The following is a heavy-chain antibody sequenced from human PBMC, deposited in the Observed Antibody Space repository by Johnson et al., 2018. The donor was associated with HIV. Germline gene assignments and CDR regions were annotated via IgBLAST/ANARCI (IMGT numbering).Heavy chain of an antibody. CDR3: AKSPGKDHGGNSGGIDI. D-gene: IGHD4-23*01. CDR2: ISGSGGST. Sequence: VQLVESGGGVVQPGGSLRLSCAASGFTVSSNYMSWVRQAPGKGLEWVSVISGSGGSTYYADSVKGRFSLSRDISKNTVFLQMDSLRGEDTADYYCAKSPGKDHGGNSGGIDIWGQGTMVTVSA. V-gene: IGHV3-66*02. J-gene: IGHJ3*02. CDR1: GFTVSSNY.